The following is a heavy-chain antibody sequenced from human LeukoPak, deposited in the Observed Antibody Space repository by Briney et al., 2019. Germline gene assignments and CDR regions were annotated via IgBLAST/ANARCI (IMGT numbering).Heavy chain of an antibody. CDR1: GFSISHYY. V-gene: IGHV3-66*01. J-gene: IGHJ4*02. CDR3: ARGQAYCGAECYSD. Sequence: PGGSLRLSCAASGFSISHYYMTWVRQTPGKGLDWVSVIYTGGGTNYGDSVKGRFTISRDNSKNTLYLQMNSLRADDTAIYYCARGQAYCGAECYSDWGQGTLVTVSS. CDR2: IYTGGGT. D-gene: IGHD2-21*01.